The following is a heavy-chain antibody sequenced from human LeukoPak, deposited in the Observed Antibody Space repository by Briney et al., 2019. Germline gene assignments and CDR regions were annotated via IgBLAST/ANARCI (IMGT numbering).Heavy chain of an antibody. D-gene: IGHD1-14*01. Sequence: PSETLSLTCAVSGGSFSTYYWSWIRQPPGKGLEWIGEVNHSGSINYSPSLMSRVTMSVDTSMNQLSLKLTSVTAPDTAGYYCTAKPHRDCPLNYWGQGTLVTVSS. CDR3: TAKPHRDCPLNY. CDR1: GGSFSTYY. CDR2: VNHSGSI. V-gene: IGHV4-34*01. J-gene: IGHJ4*02.